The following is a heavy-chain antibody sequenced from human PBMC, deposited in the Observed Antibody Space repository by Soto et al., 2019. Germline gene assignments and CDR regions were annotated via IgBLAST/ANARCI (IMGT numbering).Heavy chain of an antibody. D-gene: IGHD3-3*01. V-gene: IGHV1-8*01. CDR3: ARGYEFWNGYCLDV. Sequence: QVQLVQSGAAVKKPGASVTVSCKATGFTLTSYDINWVRQAYGQGLEWMGWMNPNSGKTGYAQKFQGRVTMTRNTSISTAYMELSSLRSEDTAVYYCARGYEFWNGYCLDVWGQGTTVTVSS. CDR1: GFTLTSYD. CDR2: MNPNSGKT. J-gene: IGHJ6*02.